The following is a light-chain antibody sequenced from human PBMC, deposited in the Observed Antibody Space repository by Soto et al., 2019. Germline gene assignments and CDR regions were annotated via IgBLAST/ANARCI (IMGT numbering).Light chain of an antibody. CDR2: GAS. J-gene: IGKJ1*01. V-gene: IGKV3-20*01. Sequence: EIVLTQSPGTLSLSPGETATLSCRASQNVARPSLAWYQQIPGQAPRLLISGASNRATGIPDRFSGSGSGREFTLTISRLEPEDVAVFYCHQYADSPETFGQGTKVDIK. CDR3: HQYADSPET. CDR1: QNVARPS.